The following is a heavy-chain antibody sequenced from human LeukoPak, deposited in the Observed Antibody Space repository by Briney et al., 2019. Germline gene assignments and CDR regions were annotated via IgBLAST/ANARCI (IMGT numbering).Heavy chain of an antibody. CDR2: ISYDGNNI. D-gene: IGHD5-12*01. Sequence: PGGSLRLSCAASGFTFSTYGMHWVRQPPGKGLEWVALISYDGNNIYYGDSVKGRFTISRDNSKNTLYLQMNSLRAEDTAVYYCAKDRGPYSGYDSFFDFWGQGTLVTISS. J-gene: IGHJ4*02. CDR3: AKDRGPYSGYDSFFDF. V-gene: IGHV3-30*18. CDR1: GFTFSTYG.